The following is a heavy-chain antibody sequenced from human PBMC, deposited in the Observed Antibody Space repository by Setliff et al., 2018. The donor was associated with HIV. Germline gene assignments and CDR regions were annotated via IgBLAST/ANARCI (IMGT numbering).Heavy chain of an antibody. CDR3: ARIFGDQGYYYGMDV. Sequence: SETLSLTCAVYGGTFSGHYWSWIRQPPGQGLDWIGEIHPSGNTYYNPSLQSRVTISVDTSENQFSLKLSSVTAADTAVYYCARIFGDQGYYYGMDVWGQGTTVTVSS. J-gene: IGHJ6*02. D-gene: IGHD3-3*01. CDR2: IHPSGNT. V-gene: IGHV4-34*01. CDR1: GGTFSGHY.